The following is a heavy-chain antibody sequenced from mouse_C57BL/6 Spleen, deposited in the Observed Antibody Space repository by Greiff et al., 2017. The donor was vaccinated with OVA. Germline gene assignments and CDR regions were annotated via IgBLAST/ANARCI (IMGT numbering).Heavy chain of an antibody. CDR2: SRNKANDYTT. D-gene: IGHD3-3*01. Sequence: EVKVVESGGGLVQSGRSLRLSCATSGFTFSDFYMEWVRQAPGKGLEWIAASRNKANDYTTEYSASVKGRFIVSRATSPSILYLQMNALRAEDTAMYYCARDAPGTGFDYWGQGTTLTVSS. CDR1: GFTFSDFY. J-gene: IGHJ2*01. CDR3: ARDAPGTGFDY. V-gene: IGHV7-1*01.